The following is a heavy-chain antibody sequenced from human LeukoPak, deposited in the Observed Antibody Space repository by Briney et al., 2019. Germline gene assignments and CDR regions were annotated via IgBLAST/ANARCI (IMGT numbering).Heavy chain of an antibody. CDR2: INPNSGGT. CDR3: ARALVPAAISVPTNWFDP. V-gene: IGHV1-2*02. Sequence: ASVKVSCKASGYTFTGYYMHWVRQAPGQGLEWMGWINPNSGGTNYAQKFQGRVTMTRDTSISTAYMELSRLRSDDTAVYYCARALVPAAISVPTNWFDPWGQGTLVTVSS. D-gene: IGHD2-2*01. CDR1: GYTFTGYY. J-gene: IGHJ5*02.